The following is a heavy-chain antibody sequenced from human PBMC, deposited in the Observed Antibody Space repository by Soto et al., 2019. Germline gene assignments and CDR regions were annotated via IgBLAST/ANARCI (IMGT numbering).Heavy chain of an antibody. D-gene: IGHD1-26*01. J-gene: IGHJ4*02. CDR3: ARAAVKLGATLFDS. CDR2: INHSGFT. V-gene: IGHV4-34*01. Sequence: DTLSLTCAVSGGSLRGHYWSWICQSPEKGLEWIGEINHSGFTNYNPTLKSRVTISRDASKNQFSLRLSSMTAADSAVYFCARAAVKLGATLFDSWGQGTLVTVSS. CDR1: GGSLRGHY.